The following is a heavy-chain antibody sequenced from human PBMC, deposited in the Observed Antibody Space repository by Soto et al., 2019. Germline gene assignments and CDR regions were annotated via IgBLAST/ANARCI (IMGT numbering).Heavy chain of an antibody. CDR3: ARRYYYDSLGIDY. V-gene: IGHV4-30-2*01. Sequence: ASETLSLTCAVSGGSISSGGYSWSWIWQPPGKGLEWIGYMYHSGSTSYNPSLKSRVTISVDTSKNQFSLKLSSVTAADTAVYYCARRYYYDSLGIDYWGQGTLVTVS. CDR2: MYHSGST. J-gene: IGHJ4*02. D-gene: IGHD3-22*01. CDR1: GGSISSGGYS.